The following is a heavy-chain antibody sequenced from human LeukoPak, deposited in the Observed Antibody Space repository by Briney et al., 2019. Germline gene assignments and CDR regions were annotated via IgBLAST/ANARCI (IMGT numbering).Heavy chain of an antibody. V-gene: IGHV3-30-3*01. CDR2: ISYDGSNK. CDR1: GFTFRSYA. CDR3: AREPARSSYSSGWYARGGYFDY. Sequence: PGGSLRLSCAASGFTFRSYAMGWVRQAPGKGLEWVAVISYDGSNKYYADSVKGRFTISRDNSKNTLYLQMNSLRAEDTAVYYCAREPARSSYSSGWYARGGYFDYWGQGTLVTVSS. J-gene: IGHJ4*02. D-gene: IGHD6-19*01.